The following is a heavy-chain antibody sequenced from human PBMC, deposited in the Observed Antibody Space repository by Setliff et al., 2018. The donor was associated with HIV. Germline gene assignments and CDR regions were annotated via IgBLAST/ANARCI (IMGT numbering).Heavy chain of an antibody. J-gene: IGHJ4*02. CDR3: ATHGAQ. V-gene: IGHV4-39*01. CDR2: VYYSGST. CDR1: GGSTSSSSYY. D-gene: IGHD1-26*01. Sequence: KASETLSLTCSVSGGSTSSSSYYWAWVRQPPGKGPEWIGSVYYSGSTHYNPSLKGRVTISVDTSKNQFSLKLSSVTAADTAVYYCATHGAQWGQGTLVTVSS.